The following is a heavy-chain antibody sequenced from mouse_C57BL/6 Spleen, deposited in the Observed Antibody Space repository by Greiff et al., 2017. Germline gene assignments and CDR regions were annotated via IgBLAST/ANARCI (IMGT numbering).Heavy chain of an antibody. V-gene: IGHV5-4*03. CDR2: ISDGGSYT. D-gene: IGHD2-1*01. CDR1: GFTFSSYA. Sequence: DVKLVESGGGLVKPGGSLKLSCAASGFTFSSYAMSWVRQTPEKRLEWVATISDGGSYTYYPDNVKGRFTISRDNAKNNLYLQMSHLKSEDTAMDYCARGGNCDYWGQGTTLTVSS. CDR3: ARGGNCDY. J-gene: IGHJ2*01.